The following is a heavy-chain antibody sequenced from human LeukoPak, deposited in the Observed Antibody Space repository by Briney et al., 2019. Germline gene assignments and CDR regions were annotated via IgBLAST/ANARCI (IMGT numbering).Heavy chain of an antibody. Sequence: ASVKVSCKASGYTFTSYAMHWVRQAPGQRLEWMGWINAGNGNTKYSQKFQGRVTITRDTSASTAYMELSSQRSEDTAVYYCARLGLYVGSGYGMDVWGQGTTVTVSS. J-gene: IGHJ6*02. CDR2: INAGNGNT. CDR1: GYTFTSYA. V-gene: IGHV1-3*01. D-gene: IGHD3-10*01. CDR3: ARLGLYVGSGYGMDV.